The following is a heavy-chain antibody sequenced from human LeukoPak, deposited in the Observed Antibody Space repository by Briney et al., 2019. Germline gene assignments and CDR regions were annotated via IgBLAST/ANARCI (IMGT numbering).Heavy chain of an antibody. V-gene: IGHV3-74*01. J-gene: IGHJ6*03. Sequence: GGSLRLSCAASGFTFSSYWMHWVRQAPGKGLVWVSRINSDGSSTSYADSVKGRFTISRDNSKNTLYLQMNSLRAEDTAVYYCARRRTYYYYMDVWGKGTTVTVSS. CDR2: INSDGSST. CDR1: GFTFSSYW. CDR3: ARRRTYYYYMDV.